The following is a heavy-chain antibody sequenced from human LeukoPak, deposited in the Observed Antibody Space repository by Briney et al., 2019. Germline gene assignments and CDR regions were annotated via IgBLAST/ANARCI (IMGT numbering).Heavy chain of an antibody. V-gene: IGHV3-66*01. CDR1: GFTVSSNY. CDR2: IYSGGST. D-gene: IGHD3-16*02. CDR3: ARDGHMITFGGVIVVYGMDV. Sequence: GGSLRLSCAASGFTVSSNYMSWVRQAPGKGLEWVSVIYSGGSTYYADSVKSRFTISRDNSKNTLYLQMNSLRAEDTAVYYCARDGHMITFGGVIVVYGMDVWGQGTTVTVSS. J-gene: IGHJ6*02.